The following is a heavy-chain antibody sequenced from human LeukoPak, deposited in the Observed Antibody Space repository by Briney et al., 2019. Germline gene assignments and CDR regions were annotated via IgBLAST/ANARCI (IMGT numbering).Heavy chain of an antibody. CDR1: GFTFSRHG. CDR3: ARDRAWNYFDY. J-gene: IGHJ4*02. CDR2: ISNDGSRK. D-gene: IGHD3-3*01. Sequence: GGSLRLPCAPSGFTFSRHGMHWVRQAPGKGLEWVAIISNDGSRKYYAHSVEGRFTISRDNSKNTLYLQMDSLRAEDTAVYYCARDRAWNYFDYWGQGTLVTVSS. V-gene: IGHV3-30*03.